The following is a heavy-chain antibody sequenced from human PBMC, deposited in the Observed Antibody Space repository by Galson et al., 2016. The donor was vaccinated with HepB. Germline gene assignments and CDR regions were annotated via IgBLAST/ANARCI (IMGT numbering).Heavy chain of an antibody. CDR3: AREREGAAGYYYYGMDV. Sequence: SVKVSCKASGGTFSSNAINWVRQAPGQGLDWMGGTIPIHGTTHYAQKFQGRVTMTADESTNTAYMELSSLGSEDTAVYYCAREREGAAGYYYYGMDVWGQGTPVTVSS. CDR1: GGTFSSNA. V-gene: IGHV1-69*13. D-gene: IGHD1-26*01. J-gene: IGHJ6*02. CDR2: TIPIHGTT.